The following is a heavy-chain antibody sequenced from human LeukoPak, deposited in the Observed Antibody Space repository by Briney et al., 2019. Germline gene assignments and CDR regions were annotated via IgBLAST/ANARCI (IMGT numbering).Heavy chain of an antibody. Sequence: GGSLRLSCAASGFTFSDYYMSWIRQAPGKGLEWVSYISSSSSTVYYADSVKGRFTISRDNAKNSLYLQMNSLRAEDTAVYYCVRDHHRRLYDSQARDTFDIWGRGTMVTVSS. D-gene: IGHD5/OR15-5a*01. CDR3: VRDHHRRLYDSQARDTFDI. CDR1: GFTFSDYY. J-gene: IGHJ3*02. V-gene: IGHV3-11*04. CDR2: ISSSSSTV.